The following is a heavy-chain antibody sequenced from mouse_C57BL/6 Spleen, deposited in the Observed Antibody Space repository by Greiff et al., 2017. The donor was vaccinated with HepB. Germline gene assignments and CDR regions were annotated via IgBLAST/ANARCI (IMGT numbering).Heavy chain of an antibody. CDR1: GYTFTSYW. V-gene: IGHV1-69*01. J-gene: IGHJ2*01. Sequence: VQLQQSGAELVMPGASVKLSCKASGYTFTSYWMHWVKQRPGQGLEWIGEIDPSDSYTNYNQKFKGKSTLTVDKSSSTAYLQLSSLTSEDSAVYYCAREGAAQATDYWGQGTTLTVAP. D-gene: IGHD3-2*02. CDR2: IDPSDSYT. CDR3: AREGAAQATDY.